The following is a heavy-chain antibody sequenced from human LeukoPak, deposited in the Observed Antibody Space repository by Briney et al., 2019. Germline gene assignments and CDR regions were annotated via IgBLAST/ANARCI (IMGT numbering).Heavy chain of an antibody. V-gene: IGHV3-7*04. Sequence: GGSLRLSCAASGFTFDTYWMSWVRQAPGKGLEWVANIKQDGSEKDYVDSVKGRFTISRDNAKNSLYLQMNSLRAEDTGVYFCARGDTQSKYRHFDSRGQGSLVIVSS. CDR1: GFTFDTYW. CDR3: ARGDTQSKYRHFDS. D-gene: IGHD3-16*02. J-gene: IGHJ4*02. CDR2: IKQDGSEK.